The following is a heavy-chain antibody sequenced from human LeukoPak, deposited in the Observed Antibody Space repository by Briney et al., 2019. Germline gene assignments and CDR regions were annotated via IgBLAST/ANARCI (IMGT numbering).Heavy chain of an antibody. J-gene: IGHJ4*02. CDR2: IYYSGST. CDR3: ARAEQQLVLFH. Sequence: PSETLSLTCTVSGGSISSYYWSWIRQPPGKGLEWIGYIYYSGSTNYNPSLKSRVTISVDTSKNQFSLKLSSVTAADTAVYYCARAEQQLVLFHWGQGTLATVSS. CDR1: GGSISSYY. D-gene: IGHD6-13*01. V-gene: IGHV4-59*01.